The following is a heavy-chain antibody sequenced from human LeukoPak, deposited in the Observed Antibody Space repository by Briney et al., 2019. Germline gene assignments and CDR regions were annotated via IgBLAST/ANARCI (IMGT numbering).Heavy chain of an antibody. Sequence: SETLSLTCAVYGASFSGYYWSWIRQPPGKGLEWIGEINHSGSTNYNPSLKSRVFISVDTSKSQFSLKLTSVTAADTAVYYCARPQYRYYYDSSGLDAFDIWGQGTMVTVSS. V-gene: IGHV4-34*01. CDR2: INHSGST. D-gene: IGHD3-22*01. J-gene: IGHJ3*02. CDR3: ARPQYRYYYDSSGLDAFDI. CDR1: GASFSGYY.